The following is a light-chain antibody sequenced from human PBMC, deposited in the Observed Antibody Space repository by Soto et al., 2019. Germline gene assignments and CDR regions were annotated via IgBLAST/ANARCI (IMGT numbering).Light chain of an antibody. CDR2: DVS. CDR3: SSYTSSSKV. CDR1: SSDVGGYNY. J-gene: IGLJ2*01. V-gene: IGLV2-14*01. Sequence: QSALTQPASVSGSPGQSITISCTGTSSDVGGYNYVSWYLQHPGKAPKLMIYDVSNRPSGVSNRFSGSKSGNTASLTISGLQAEDEADYYCSSYTSSSKVFGGGTKVTVL.